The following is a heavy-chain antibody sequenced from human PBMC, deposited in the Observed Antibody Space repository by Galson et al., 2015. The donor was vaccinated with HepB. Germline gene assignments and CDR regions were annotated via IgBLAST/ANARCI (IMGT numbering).Heavy chain of an antibody. J-gene: IGHJ4*02. Sequence: SLRLSCAASGFSFSIYGMHWVRQAPGKGLEWVAVIWYDGSNKYYADSVKGRFTISRDNSKNTLYLQMNSLRAEDTAVYYCAKDRAYYDSSGSLDHWGQGTLVTVSS. D-gene: IGHD3-22*01. CDR1: GFSFSIYG. CDR2: IWYDGSNK. V-gene: IGHV3-33*06. CDR3: AKDRAYYDSSGSLDH.